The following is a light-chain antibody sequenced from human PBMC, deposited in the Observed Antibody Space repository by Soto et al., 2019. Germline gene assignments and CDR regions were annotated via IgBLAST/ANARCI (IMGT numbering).Light chain of an antibody. J-gene: IGLJ6*01. CDR2: EVN. Sequence: QSALTQPPSASGSPGQSVALSCTGTSSDVGGYNYVSWYQQHPGKAPKLMMYEVNKRPSGVTDRFSGSKSGNTASLTVSGLHAEDEDDYYCSSYAGSSNVFGTGTKLTVL. V-gene: IGLV2-8*01. CDR1: SSDVGGYNY. CDR3: SSYAGSSNV.